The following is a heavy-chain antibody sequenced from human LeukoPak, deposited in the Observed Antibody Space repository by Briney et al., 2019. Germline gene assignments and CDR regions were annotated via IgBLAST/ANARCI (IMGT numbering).Heavy chain of an antibody. Sequence: PSETLSLSCAVYGGSFSGYYWSWIRQPPGKGLEWIGEINHSGSTNYNPSLKSRVTISVDTSKNQFSLKLSSVTAADTAVYYCARGHIAAAGHGLFDYWGQGTLVTVSS. V-gene: IGHV4-34*01. CDR1: GGSFSGYY. CDR2: INHSGST. D-gene: IGHD6-13*01. J-gene: IGHJ4*02. CDR3: ARGHIAAAGHGLFDY.